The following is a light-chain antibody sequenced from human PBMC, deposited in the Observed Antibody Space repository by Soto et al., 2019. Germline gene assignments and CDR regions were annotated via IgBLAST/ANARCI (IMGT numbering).Light chain of an antibody. Sequence: EIVLTQSPGTLSLSPGESATLSCRASQSLNNNFLAWYQQKPGQAPRLLIYGTSYRATGIPDRFSGSGSGTDFTLTISSLEPEDFAVYYCQQRSNWRITFGQGTRLEIK. CDR1: QSLNNNF. CDR3: QQRSNWRIT. J-gene: IGKJ5*01. CDR2: GTS. V-gene: IGKV3D-20*02.